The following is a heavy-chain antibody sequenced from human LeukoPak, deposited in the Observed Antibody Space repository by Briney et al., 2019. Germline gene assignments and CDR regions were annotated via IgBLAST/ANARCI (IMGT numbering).Heavy chain of an antibody. CDR2: ISYDGSNR. V-gene: IGHV3-30*04. D-gene: IGHD3-10*01. CDR1: RFIVSNYY. CDR3: AALLVRGPGYDY. Sequence: GGSLRLSCAASRFIVSNYYMSWVRQAPGKGLEWVAVISYDGSNRYYADSVKGRFTISRDNSKNTLYLQMNSLRAEDTAVYYCAALLVRGPGYDYWGQGTLVTVSS. J-gene: IGHJ4*02.